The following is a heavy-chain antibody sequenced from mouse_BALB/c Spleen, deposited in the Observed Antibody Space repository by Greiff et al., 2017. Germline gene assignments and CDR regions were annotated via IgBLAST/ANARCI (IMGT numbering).Heavy chain of an antibody. CDR3: TRGLANWDV. D-gene: IGHD4-1*01. CDR2: IYPGSGST. CDR1: GYTFTSYW. Sequence: LQQPGSELVRPGASVKLSCKASGYTFTSYWMHWVKQRPGQGLEWIGNIYPGSGSTNYDEKFKSKATLTVDTSSSTAYMQLSSLTSEDSAVYYCTRGLANWDVWGAGTTVTVSS. V-gene: IGHV1S22*01. J-gene: IGHJ1*01.